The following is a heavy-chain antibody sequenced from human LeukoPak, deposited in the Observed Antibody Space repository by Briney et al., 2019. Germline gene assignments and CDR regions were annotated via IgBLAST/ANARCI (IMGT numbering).Heavy chain of an antibody. CDR1: GGSVSSGISY. CDR3: ARAAEYSSGWYLFDY. V-gene: IGHV4-61*01. Sequence: PSETLSLTCSVSGGSVSSGISYWSWIRQPPGEGLEWIAYISDSGGSDYNPSLESRVTMSVDTSKNQFSLKLSSVTAADTAMYYCARAAEYSSGWYLFDYWARESWSPSPQ. J-gene: IGHJ4*02. CDR2: ISDSGGS. D-gene: IGHD6-19*01.